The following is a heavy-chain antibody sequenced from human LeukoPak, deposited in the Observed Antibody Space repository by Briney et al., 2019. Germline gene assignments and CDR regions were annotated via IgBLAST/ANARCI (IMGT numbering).Heavy chain of an antibody. D-gene: IGHD3-16*01. Sequence: SETLSLTCTVSGYSISSGYYWGWIRQPPGKGLEWIGSIYHSGSTYYNPSLKSRVTLSVDTSKNQFSLNVNSVTAADTAVYFCAREGLRAPLDYWGQGTLVTVSS. CDR1: GYSISSGYY. V-gene: IGHV4-38-2*02. CDR3: AREGLRAPLDY. J-gene: IGHJ4*02. CDR2: IYHSGST.